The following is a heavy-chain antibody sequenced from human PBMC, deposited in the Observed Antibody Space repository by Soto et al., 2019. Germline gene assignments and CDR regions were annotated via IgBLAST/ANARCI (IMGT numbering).Heavy chain of an antibody. V-gene: IGHV4-39*07. J-gene: IGHJ3*02. CDR3: ARVLGNDAFDI. CDR1: GGSISSGNYY. Sequence: SETLSLTCTVSGGSISSGNYYWSWIRQPPGKGLEWIGEIYHSGSTNYNPSLKSRVTISVDKSKNQFSLKLSSVTAADTAVYYCARVLGNDAFDIWGQGTMVTVSS. CDR2: IYHSGST. D-gene: IGHD3-3*02.